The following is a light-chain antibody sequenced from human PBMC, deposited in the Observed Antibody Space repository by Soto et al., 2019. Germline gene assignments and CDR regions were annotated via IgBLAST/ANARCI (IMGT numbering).Light chain of an antibody. J-gene: IGLJ3*02. CDR1: SSNIGGNT. Sequence: QSVLTQPPSTSGTPGQRVTMSCSGSSSNIGGNTVNWYQQFPGTAPKLLIYENNQRPSGVPDRFSGSKSGTSASLATSGLQSEDEADYHCAAWDDSLKGPVFGGGTKLTVL. CDR2: ENN. CDR3: AAWDDSLKGPV. V-gene: IGLV1-44*01.